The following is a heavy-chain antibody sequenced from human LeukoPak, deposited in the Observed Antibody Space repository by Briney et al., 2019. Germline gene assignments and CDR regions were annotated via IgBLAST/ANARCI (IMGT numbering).Heavy chain of an antibody. CDR3: ARGAGVYSSSWYWFDY. CDR2: IKQDGSEK. V-gene: IGHV3-7*01. D-gene: IGHD6-13*01. Sequence: GGSLRLSCAASGFTFSSYWMSWVRQAPGKGLEWVANIKQDGSEKYYVDSVKGRFTISRDNAKNSLYLQMNSLRAEDTAVYYCARGAGVYSSSWYWFDYWGQGTLVTVSS. J-gene: IGHJ4*02. CDR1: GFTFSSYW.